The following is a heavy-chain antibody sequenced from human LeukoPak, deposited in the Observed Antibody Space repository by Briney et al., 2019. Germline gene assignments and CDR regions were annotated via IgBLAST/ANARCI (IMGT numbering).Heavy chain of an antibody. CDR2: ISGTGGAT. V-gene: IGHV3-23*01. CDR3: VKDPRDTYGTNWFVS. J-gene: IGHJ5*01. D-gene: IGHD2-21*01. CDR1: GFSFENYA. Sequence: GGSLRLSCVASGFSFENYAMSWVRQAPGKGLQWVSQISGTGGATWYAGFARDRFTISRDNSKKTLYLQMSGLRVEDTAMYYCVKDPRDTYGTNWFVSWGQGTLLIVSS.